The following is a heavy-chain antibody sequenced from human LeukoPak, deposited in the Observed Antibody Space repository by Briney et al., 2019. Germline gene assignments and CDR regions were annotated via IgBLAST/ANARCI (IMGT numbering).Heavy chain of an antibody. CDR3: ARVLGYCSSLSCYPHFDS. J-gene: IGHJ4*02. V-gene: IGHV4-59*01. CDR2: IYYSGNT. CDR1: GGSISSYY. D-gene: IGHD2-2*01. Sequence: SETLPLTCTVSGGSISSYYWSWIRQPPGKGPEWIGYIYYSGNTNFNPSLESRVTMSVDTSKNQFSLKLSSVTAADTAVYYCARVLGYCSSLSCYPHFDSWGQGTLVTVSS.